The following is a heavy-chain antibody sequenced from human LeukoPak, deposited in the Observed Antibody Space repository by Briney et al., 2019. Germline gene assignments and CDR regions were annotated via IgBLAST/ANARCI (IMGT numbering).Heavy chain of an antibody. CDR2: IKQDGSEK. CDR3: VRDRGFGANDY. CDR1: GFTFSSYW. Sequence: GGSLRLSCAASGFTFSSYWMSWVRQAPGKGLEWVANIKQDGSEKYYVDSVKGRFTISRDNAKNSLYLQMSSLGADDTAVYYCVRDRGFGANDYWGQGTLVTVSS. V-gene: IGHV3-7*01. J-gene: IGHJ4*02. D-gene: IGHD3-10*01.